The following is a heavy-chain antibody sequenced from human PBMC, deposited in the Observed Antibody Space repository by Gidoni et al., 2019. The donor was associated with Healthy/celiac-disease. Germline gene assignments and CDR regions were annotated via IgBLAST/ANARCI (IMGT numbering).Heavy chain of an antibody. Sequence: EVQLVESGGGLVQPGGSLRLSCAASGFTFSSYWMSWVRQAPGKGLEWVANIKQDGSEKYYVDSVKGRFTISRDNAKNSLYLQMNSLRAEDTAVYYCARYAEGFTMIVVVLHGGIDYWGQGTLVTVSS. V-gene: IGHV3-7*03. CDR2: IKQDGSEK. D-gene: IGHD3-22*01. CDR3: ARYAEGFTMIVVVLHGGIDY. CDR1: GFTFSSYW. J-gene: IGHJ4*02.